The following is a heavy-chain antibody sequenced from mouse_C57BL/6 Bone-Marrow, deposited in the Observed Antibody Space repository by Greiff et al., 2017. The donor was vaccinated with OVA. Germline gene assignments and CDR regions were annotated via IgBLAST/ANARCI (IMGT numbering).Heavy chain of an antibody. J-gene: IGHJ2*01. Sequence: VQVVESGPELVKPGASVKISCKASGYAFSSSWMNWVKQRPGKGLEWIGRIYPGDGDTNYNGKFKGKATLTADKSSSTAYMQLSSLTSEDSAVYFCAREGYSNYFDYWGQGTTLTVSS. CDR2: IYPGDGDT. CDR1: GYAFSSSW. D-gene: IGHD2-5*01. V-gene: IGHV1-82*01. CDR3: AREGYSNYFDY.